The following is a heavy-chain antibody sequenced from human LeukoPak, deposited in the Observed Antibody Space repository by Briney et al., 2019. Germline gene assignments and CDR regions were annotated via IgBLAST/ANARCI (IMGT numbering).Heavy chain of an antibody. J-gene: IGHJ5*02. V-gene: IGHV5-51*01. Sequence: SGESLKISCKGSGYSFTSYWIGWVRQMPGKGLEWMGIIYPGDSDTRYSPSFQGQVTISADKSTSTAYLQWSSLKASDTAMYYCARQKLGYYYGSGSYHNWFDPWGQGTLVTVSS. CDR2: IYPGDSDT. CDR1: GYSFTSYW. CDR3: ARQKLGYYYGSGSYHNWFDP. D-gene: IGHD3-10*01.